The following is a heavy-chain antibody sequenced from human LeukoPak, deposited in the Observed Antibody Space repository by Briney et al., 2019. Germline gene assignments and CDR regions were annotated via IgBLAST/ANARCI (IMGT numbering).Heavy chain of an antibody. J-gene: IGHJ4*02. Sequence: GGSLRLSCAASGFTFSSYAMSWVRQAPGKGLEWVSFISPSADRTSNADSVEGRFTISRDNPRNTLNLQMNSLRDEDTAVYYCATMHGYYDGSGYWVQWGQGTLVTVSS. CDR1: GFTFSSYA. CDR2: ISPSADRT. CDR3: ATMHGYYDGSGYWVQ. V-gene: IGHV3-23*01. D-gene: IGHD3-22*01.